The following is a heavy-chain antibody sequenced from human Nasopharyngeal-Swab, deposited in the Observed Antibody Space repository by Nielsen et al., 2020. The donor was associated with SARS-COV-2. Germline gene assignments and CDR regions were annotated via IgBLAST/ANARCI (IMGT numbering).Heavy chain of an antibody. CDR1: GFTFSSYA. Sequence: GGSLRLSCAASGFTFSSYAMSWVRQAPGKGLERVSAISGSGGSTYYADSVKGRFTISRDNSKNTMCLQMNSLRAEDTAVYYCAKAAGLGDYVWGSYRYGYYFDSWGQGTLVTVSS. CDR3: AKAAGLGDYVWGSYRYGYYFDS. V-gene: IGHV3-23*01. D-gene: IGHD3-16*02. J-gene: IGHJ4*02. CDR2: ISGSGGST.